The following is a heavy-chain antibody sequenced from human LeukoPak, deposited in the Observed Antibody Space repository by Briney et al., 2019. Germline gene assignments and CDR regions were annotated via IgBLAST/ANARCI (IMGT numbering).Heavy chain of an antibody. CDR1: GGSFSGYY. CDR2: INHSGST. V-gene: IGHV4-34*01. Sequence: SETLSLTCAVYGGSFSGYYWSWIRQPPGKGLEWIGEINHSGSTNYNPSLKSRVTISVDTSKNQFSLKLSSVTAADTAAYYCASSYYDSSGYYYVDYWGQGTLVTVSS. D-gene: IGHD3-22*01. J-gene: IGHJ4*02. CDR3: ASSYYDSSGYYYVDY.